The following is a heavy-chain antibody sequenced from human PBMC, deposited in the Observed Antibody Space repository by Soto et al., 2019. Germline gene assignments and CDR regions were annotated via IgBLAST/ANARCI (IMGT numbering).Heavy chain of an antibody. CDR1: GYSFTSYW. V-gene: IGHV5-51*01. D-gene: IGHD2-2*01. CDR3: ARSDRPKIIVVVPAAPFDY. CDR2: IYPGDSDT. J-gene: IGHJ4*02. Sequence: GESLKISCKGSGYSFTSYWVGWVRQMPGKGLEWMGIIYPGDSDTRYSPSFQGQVTISADKSISTAYLQWSSLKASDTAMYYCARSDRPKIIVVVPAAPFDYWGQGTLVTVSS.